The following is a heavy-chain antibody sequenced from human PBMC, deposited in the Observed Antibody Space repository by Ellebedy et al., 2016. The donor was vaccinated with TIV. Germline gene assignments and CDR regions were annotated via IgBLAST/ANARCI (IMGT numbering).Heavy chain of an antibody. Sequence: GESLKISCAASGFTVRSNYMTWVRQAPGKGLEWVSAIYSDGSTFYADAVRDRFTVSRDNSKSTLYLQMKSLRAEDTAVYYCAKDSIYDSSLSYWGQGTLVTVSS. D-gene: IGHD3-22*01. V-gene: IGHV3-53*01. J-gene: IGHJ4*02. CDR1: GFTVRSNY. CDR3: AKDSIYDSSLSY. CDR2: IYSDGST.